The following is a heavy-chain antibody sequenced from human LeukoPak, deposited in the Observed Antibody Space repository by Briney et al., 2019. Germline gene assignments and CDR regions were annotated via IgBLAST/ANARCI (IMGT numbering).Heavy chain of an antibody. CDR1: GDSISSYY. V-gene: IGHV4-59*12. CDR3: ARGRFLSRGYSYGYNY. CDR2: IYYSGST. J-gene: IGHJ4*02. D-gene: IGHD5-18*01. Sequence: SETLSLTCTVSGDSISSYYWSWIRQPPGKGLEWIAYIYYSGSTNYNPSLKSRVTISVDTSKNQFSLKLSSVTAADTAVYYCARGRFLSRGYSYGYNYWGQGTLVTVSS.